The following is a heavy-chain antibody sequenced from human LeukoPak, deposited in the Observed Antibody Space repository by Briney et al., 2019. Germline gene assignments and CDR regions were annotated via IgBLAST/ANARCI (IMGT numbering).Heavy chain of an antibody. CDR1: GYSISSGYY. J-gene: IGHJ3*02. CDR2: IYHSGST. V-gene: IGHV4-38-2*01. CDR3: LKTLYYYDSSGYHAGGAFDI. Sequence: SETLSLTCAVSGYSISSGYYWGWIRQPPGEGLEWIGSIYHSGSTYYNPSLKSRVTISVDTSKNQFSLKLSSVTAADTAVYYCLKTLYYYDSSGYHAGGAFDIWGQGTMVTVSS. D-gene: IGHD3-22*01.